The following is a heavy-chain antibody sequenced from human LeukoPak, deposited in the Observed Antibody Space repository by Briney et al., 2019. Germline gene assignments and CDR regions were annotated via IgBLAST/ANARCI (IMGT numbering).Heavy chain of an antibody. CDR1: GYSFTSYL. V-gene: IGHV5-51*01. CDR3: ARRYYYGSGSYYPKYYFDY. Sequence: GESLKISCKGSGYSFTSYLIGWVRQMPGKGLEWMGIIYPGDSDTRYSPSFQGQVTISADKSISTAYLQWSSLKASDTAMYYCARRYYYGSGSYYPKYYFDYWGQGTLVTVSS. D-gene: IGHD3-10*01. J-gene: IGHJ4*02. CDR2: IYPGDSDT.